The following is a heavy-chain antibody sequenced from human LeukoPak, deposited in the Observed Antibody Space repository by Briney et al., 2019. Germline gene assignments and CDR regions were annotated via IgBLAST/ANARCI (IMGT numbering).Heavy chain of an antibody. CDR1: GGSISSGSYY. D-gene: IGHD3-10*01. CDR2: IYYSGNT. Sequence: SETLSLTCTVSGGSISSGSYYWGWIRQPPGKGLEWIGTIYYSGNTYYNPSLKSRVTISVDTSKNQFSLKLSSVTAADTAVYYCARGRGVVRGVIPQGYFDYWGQGTLVPVSS. J-gene: IGHJ4*02. CDR3: ARGRGVVRGVIPQGYFDY. V-gene: IGHV4-39*01.